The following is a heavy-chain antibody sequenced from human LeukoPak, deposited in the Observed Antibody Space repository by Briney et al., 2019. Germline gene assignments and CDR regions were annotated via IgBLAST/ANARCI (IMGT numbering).Heavy chain of an antibody. CDR2: INNDGSSV. J-gene: IGHJ4*02. D-gene: IGHD1-7*01. CDR3: VTNPIGGTNY. V-gene: IGHV3-74*01. CDR1: GFMFSYDW. Sequence: GSLRLSCAASGFMFSYDWMHWARHTSGKGLMWVSRINNDGSSVSYEDSVKGRFSISRDNAKNTLYLQMNSLRDEDTGVYYCVTNPIGGTNYWGQGTLVTVSS.